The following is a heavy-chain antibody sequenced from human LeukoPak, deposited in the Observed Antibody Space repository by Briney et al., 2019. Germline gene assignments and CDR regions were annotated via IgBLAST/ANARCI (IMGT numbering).Heavy chain of an antibody. CDR2: FGTRSTSV. J-gene: IGHJ4*02. CDR3: AREVSEGFDF. Sequence: GGSLRLSCTASGFTFSGYSMNWIRQAPGKGLEWVSSFGTRSTSVYHAGSVKGRFAISRDNSKNSLYLQMNGLRAEDTALYYCAREVSEGFDFWGQGTLVTVSS. CDR1: GFTFSGYS. V-gene: IGHV3-21*01. D-gene: IGHD3-22*01.